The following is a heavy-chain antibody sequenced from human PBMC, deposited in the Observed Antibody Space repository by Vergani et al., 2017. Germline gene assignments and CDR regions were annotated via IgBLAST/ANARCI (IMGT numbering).Heavy chain of an antibody. J-gene: IGHJ4*02. Sequence: QVQLQQWGAGLLKPSETLSLTCAVYGGSFSGYYWSWIRQPPGKGLEWMGEINHSGSTNYNPSLKSRVTLSVDTSKNQFSLKLSAVTAADTAVYYCARGAAYYDSSGWLGYWGQGTLVTVSS. CDR3: ARGAAYYDSSGWLGY. CDR2: INHSGST. D-gene: IGHD3-22*01. V-gene: IGHV4-34*01. CDR1: GGSFSGYY.